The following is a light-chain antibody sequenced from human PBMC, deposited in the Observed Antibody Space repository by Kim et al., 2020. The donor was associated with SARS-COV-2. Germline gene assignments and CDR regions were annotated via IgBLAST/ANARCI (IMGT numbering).Light chain of an antibody. CDR2: GAS. CDR1: QSVSSN. CDR3: QQYNNWPPLT. J-gene: IGKJ4*01. V-gene: IGKV3-15*01. Sequence: EIVMTQFPATLSVSPGERATLSCRASQSVSSNLAWYQQKPGQAPRLLIYGASTRATGIPARFSGSGSGTEFPLTISSLQSEDFAIYYCQQYNNWPPLTFGGGTKVDIK.